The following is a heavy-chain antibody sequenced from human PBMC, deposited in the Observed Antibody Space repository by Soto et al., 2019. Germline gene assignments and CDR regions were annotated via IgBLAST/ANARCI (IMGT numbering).Heavy chain of an antibody. J-gene: IGHJ4*02. Sequence: QVQLQESGPGLVKPSGTLSLTCAVSSGSVSDSNWWSWVRQPPGRGLEWIGEIYHRGNTDYNPSLKGRFTISRDKSKTQFSLKLTFVPAADTAVYFWARARVAAPGSYFASGGQGTLATVSS. CDR2: IYHRGNT. CDR3: ARARVAAPGSYFAS. D-gene: IGHD2-21*01. CDR1: SGSVSDSNW. V-gene: IGHV4-4*02.